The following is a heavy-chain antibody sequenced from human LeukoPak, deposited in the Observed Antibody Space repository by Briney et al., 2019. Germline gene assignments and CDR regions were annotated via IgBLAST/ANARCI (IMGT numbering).Heavy chain of an antibody. J-gene: IGHJ4*02. CDR3: ARATHNYFDY. V-gene: IGHV4-34*01. Sequence: SETVSLTCAVYGGAFSGYYWSWIRQPPGKGLEWIGEINHSGSTNYNPSLKSRVTISVDTSKNQFSLKLSSVTAADTAVYYCARATHNYFDYWGQGTLVTVSS. CDR1: GGAFSGYY. CDR2: INHSGST.